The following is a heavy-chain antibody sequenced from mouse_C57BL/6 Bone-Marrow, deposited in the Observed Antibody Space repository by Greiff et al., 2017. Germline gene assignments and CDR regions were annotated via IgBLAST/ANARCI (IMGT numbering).Heavy chain of an antibody. CDR1: GYTFTSYW. J-gene: IGHJ3*01. V-gene: IGHV1-61*01. CDR2: IYPSDSET. Sequence: VQLQQPGAELVRPGSSVKLSCKASGYTFTSYWMDWVKQRPGQGLEWIGNIYPSDSETPYNQKFKDKATLTVDKSSSTAYMQLSSLTSEDSAVYYCARDGEFAYWGQGTLVTVSA. CDR3: ARDGEFAY.